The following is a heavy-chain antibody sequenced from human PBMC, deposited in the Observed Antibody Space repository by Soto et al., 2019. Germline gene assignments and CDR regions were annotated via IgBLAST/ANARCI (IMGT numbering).Heavy chain of an antibody. CDR2: ILHTGGT. D-gene: IGHD3-10*01. CDR3: ARLQFGEGFDY. J-gene: IGHJ4*02. CDR1: GGSISSSSYY. Sequence: SETLSLTCTVSGGSISSSSYYWSWIRQPPGKGLEWIGYILHTGGTQYNPSLKSRVSMSVDKSKNQFSLHLTSVTAADTAVYYCARLQFGEGFDYWGQGALVTVSS. V-gene: IGHV4-30-2*01.